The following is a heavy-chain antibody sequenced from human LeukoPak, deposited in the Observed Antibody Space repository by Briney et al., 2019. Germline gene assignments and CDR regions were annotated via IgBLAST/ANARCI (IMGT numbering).Heavy chain of an antibody. CDR2: INPNSGGT. CDR3: ARDGEFTIAVAGRAHDEYFQP. CDR1: GYTFTGYY. V-gene: IGHV1-2*02. J-gene: IGHJ1*01. Sequence: ASVKVSCKASGYTFTGYYMHWVRQAPAQGLEWVGWINPNSGGTNYAQKFQGRVTMTRDTSISTAYMDLSRLRSDDTAVCYCARDGEFTIAVAGRAHDEYFQPCGQGTLVTVSS. D-gene: IGHD6-19*01.